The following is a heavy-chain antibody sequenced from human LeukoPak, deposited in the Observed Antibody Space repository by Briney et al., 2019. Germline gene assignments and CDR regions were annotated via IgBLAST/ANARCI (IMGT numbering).Heavy chain of an antibody. CDR1: GGSISSGDYY. D-gene: IGHD3-22*01. V-gene: IGHV4-39*07. J-gene: IGHJ4*02. CDR3: ARGADDYYDSSGYFDF. CDR2: IYQSGTA. Sequence: SETLSLTCTVSGGSISSGDYYWSWIRQPPGKGLEWIGSIYQSGTAYYNPPLKSRVTISIDTSTNQFSLKLKSVTAADTAVYYCARGADDYYDSSGYFDFWGQGTLVSVSS.